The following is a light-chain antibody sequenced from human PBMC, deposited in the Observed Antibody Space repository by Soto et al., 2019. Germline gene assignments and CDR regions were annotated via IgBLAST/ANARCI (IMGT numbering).Light chain of an antibody. CDR3: TSYVGNDIWV. Sequence: QSALTQPPSAPGSPGQSVTISCTGTSSDVGAYKYVSWYQQYPGKAPKLMIYEVTKRPLGVPDRFSGSKSGNTASLTVSGLQAEDEADYYCTSYVGNDIWVFGGGTKVTVL. CDR1: SSDVGAYKY. CDR2: EVT. V-gene: IGLV2-8*01. J-gene: IGLJ3*02.